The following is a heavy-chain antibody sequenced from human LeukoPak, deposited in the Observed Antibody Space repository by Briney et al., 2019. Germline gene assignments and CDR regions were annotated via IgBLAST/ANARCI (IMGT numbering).Heavy chain of an antibody. CDR1: GGSISSGLYY. CDR3: AVDSVRGVLGFDP. Sequence: KASETLSLTCTVSGGSISSGLYYWSWIRQPAGKGLEWIGRIYTSGSTNYNPSLKSRVTISVDTSKNQFSLKLSSVTAADTAVYYCAVDSVRGVLGFDPWGQGTLVTVSS. V-gene: IGHV4-61*02. J-gene: IGHJ5*02. D-gene: IGHD3-10*01. CDR2: IYTSGST.